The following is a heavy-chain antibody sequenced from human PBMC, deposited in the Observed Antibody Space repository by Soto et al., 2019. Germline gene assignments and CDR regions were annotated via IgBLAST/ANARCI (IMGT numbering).Heavy chain of an antibody. CDR3: ARPLWGNWDFDD. CDR2: ISSSSSYI. D-gene: IGHD7-27*01. CDR1: GFTFSSYS. V-gene: IGHV3-21*01. J-gene: IGHJ4*02. Sequence: GGSLRLSCAASGFTFSSYSMNWVRQAPGKGLEWVSSISSSSSYIYYADSVKGRFTISRDNAKNSLYLQMNSLRAEDTAVYYCARPLWGNWDFDDWGQGTLVTVSS.